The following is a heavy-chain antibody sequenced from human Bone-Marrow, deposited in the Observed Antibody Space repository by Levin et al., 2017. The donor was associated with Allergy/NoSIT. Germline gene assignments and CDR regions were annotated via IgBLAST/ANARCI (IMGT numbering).Heavy chain of an antibody. Sequence: PSETLSLTCAVYGGSFSGYYWSWIRQPPGKGLEWIGEINHSGSTNYNPSLKSRVTISVDTSKNQFSLKLSSVTAADTAVYYCASRAGDTVGHTNDYWGQGTLVTVSS. CDR1: GGSFSGYY. V-gene: IGHV4-34*01. J-gene: IGHJ4*02. CDR3: ASRAGDTVGHTNDY. CDR2: INHSGST. D-gene: IGHD2-21*02.